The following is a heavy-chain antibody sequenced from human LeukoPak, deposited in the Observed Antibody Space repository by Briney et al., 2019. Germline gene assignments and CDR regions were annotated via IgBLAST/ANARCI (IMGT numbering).Heavy chain of an antibody. CDR1: GFTFRSYA. Sequence: GKSLRLSCAASGFTFRSYAIHWVRQAPGKGLEWVTFISFDGNVKYYADSVKGRFIISRDNSKNTVSLQMNSLRAEDTAVYYCAKIDPYSSGRAYWGQGTMVTVSS. CDR3: AKIDPYSSGRAY. D-gene: IGHD6-19*01. J-gene: IGHJ4*02. CDR2: ISFDGNVK. V-gene: IGHV3-30-3*02.